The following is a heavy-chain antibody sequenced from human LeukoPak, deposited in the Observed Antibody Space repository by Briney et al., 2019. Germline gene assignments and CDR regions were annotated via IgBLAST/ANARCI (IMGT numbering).Heavy chain of an antibody. V-gene: IGHV1-69*04. CDR1: GGTFSSYA. CDR2: IIPILGIA. CDR3: ARDRGKARRDGYNYDY. J-gene: IGHJ4*02. Sequence: GASVKVSCKASGGTFSSYAISWVRQAPGQGLEWMGRIIPILGIANYAQKFQGRVTITADKSTSTAYMELSSLRSEDTAVYYCARDRGKARRDGYNYDYWGEGTLVTVSS. D-gene: IGHD5-24*01.